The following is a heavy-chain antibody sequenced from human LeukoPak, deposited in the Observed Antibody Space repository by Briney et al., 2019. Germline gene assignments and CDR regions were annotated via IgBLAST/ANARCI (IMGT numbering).Heavy chain of an antibody. Sequence: ASVKVSCKASGYTFTSYYMHWVRQAPGQGLEWMGMIYPRDGSTSYAQKFQGRVTVTRDTSTSTVHMELSGLRSEDTAVYYCARDQEGFDCWGQGTLVTVSS. CDR2: IYPRDGST. V-gene: IGHV1-46*01. CDR1: GYTFTSYY. CDR3: ARDQEGFDC. J-gene: IGHJ4*02.